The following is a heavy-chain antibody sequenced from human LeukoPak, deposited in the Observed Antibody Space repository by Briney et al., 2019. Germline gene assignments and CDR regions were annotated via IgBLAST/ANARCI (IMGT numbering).Heavy chain of an antibody. CDR3: ARHYCGGDCYSGNWFDP. CDR2: IYYSGST. D-gene: IGHD2-21*02. CDR1: GGSISSYY. Sequence: SETLSLTCTVSGGSISSYYWSWIRQPPGKGLEWIGYIYYSGSTNYNPSLKSRVTISVDTSKNQFSLKLSSVTAADTAVYYCARHYCGGDCYSGNWFDPWAREPWSPSPQ. J-gene: IGHJ5*02. V-gene: IGHV4-59*01.